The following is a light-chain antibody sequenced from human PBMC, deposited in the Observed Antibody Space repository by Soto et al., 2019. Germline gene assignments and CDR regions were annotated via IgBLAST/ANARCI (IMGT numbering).Light chain of an antibody. V-gene: IGKV1-27*01. CDR2: AAS. CDR1: QGISNY. Sequence: DIQMTQSPSSLSASVGDRVTITCRASQGISNYLAWYQQKPGKVPKLLIYAASTLQSGVPSRFSGSGSGTDFTLTISSIQPEDVATYYCQKYNSALSFTFGPRTKVDIK. J-gene: IGKJ3*01. CDR3: QKYNSALSFT.